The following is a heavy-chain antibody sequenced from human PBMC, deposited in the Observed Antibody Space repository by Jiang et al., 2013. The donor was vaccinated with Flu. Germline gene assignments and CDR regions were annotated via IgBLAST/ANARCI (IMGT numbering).Heavy chain of an antibody. V-gene: IGHV4-39*02. CDR2: IYYSGST. CDR3: ARVIAALGGRGRVLIDH. D-gene: IGHD6-13*01. J-gene: IGHJ4*02. Sequence: GPGLVKPSETLSLTCTVSGGSITSSSYYWGWIRQPPGKGLEWIGNIYYSGSTYYNPSLKSRVTLSVDTSKNHFSLKVNSVTAADTAVYYCARVIAALGGRGRVLIDHWGQGARVTRLL. CDR1: GGSITSSSYY.